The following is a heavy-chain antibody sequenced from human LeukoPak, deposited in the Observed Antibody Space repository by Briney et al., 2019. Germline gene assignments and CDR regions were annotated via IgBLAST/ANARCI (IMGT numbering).Heavy chain of an antibody. V-gene: IGHV3-48*01. CDR1: GFTFSSYS. D-gene: IGHD3-3*01. CDR3: AKCAGGFLEWLLYFDY. J-gene: IGHJ4*02. CDR2: ISSSSSTI. Sequence: GGSLRLSCAASGFTFSSYSMNWVRQAPGKGLEWVSYISSSSSTIYYADSVKGRFTISRDNAKNSLYLQMNSLRAEDTAVYYCAKCAGGFLEWLLYFDYWGQGTLVTVSS.